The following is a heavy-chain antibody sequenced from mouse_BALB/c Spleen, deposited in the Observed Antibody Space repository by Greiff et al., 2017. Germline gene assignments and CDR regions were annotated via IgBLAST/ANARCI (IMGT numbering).Heavy chain of an antibody. CDR2: INPSSGYT. D-gene: IGHD2-14*01. CDR1: GYTFTSYT. CDR3: AREGDYRYHFDV. J-gene: IGHJ1*01. Sequence: VQLQESGAELARPGASVKMSCKASGYTFTSYTMHWVKQRPGQGLEWIGYINPSSGYTNYNQKFKDKATLTADKSSSTAYMQLSSLTSEDSAVYYCAREGDYRYHFDVWGAGTTVTVSS. V-gene: IGHV1-4*01.